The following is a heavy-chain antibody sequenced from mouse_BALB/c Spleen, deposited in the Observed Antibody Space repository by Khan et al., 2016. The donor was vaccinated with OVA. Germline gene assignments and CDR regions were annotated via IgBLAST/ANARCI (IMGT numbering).Heavy chain of an antibody. J-gene: IGHJ2*01. CDR1: GYSITSGYG. CDR3: ARTARIKY. D-gene: IGHD1-2*01. Sequence: EVKLEESGPGLVKPSQSLSLTCTVTGYSITSGYGWNWIRQFPGNKLEWMGYISYSGSTNYNPSLTSRISITRDTSKNQFFLQLNSVTTEDTATYDCARTARIKYWGQGTTLTVSS. CDR2: ISYSGST. V-gene: IGHV3-2*02.